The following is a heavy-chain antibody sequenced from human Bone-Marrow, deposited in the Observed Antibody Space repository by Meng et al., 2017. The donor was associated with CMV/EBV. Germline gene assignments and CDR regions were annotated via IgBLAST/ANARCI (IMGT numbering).Heavy chain of an antibody. CDR1: GGSISSGGYY. CDR3: AREWISSPYNWFDP. J-gene: IGHJ5*02. V-gene: IGHV4-31*02. CDR2: IYYSGST. Sequence: SGGSISSGGYYWSWIRQHPGKGLEWIGYIYYSGSTYYNPSLKSRVTISVDTSKNQFSLKLSSVTAADTAVYYCAREWISSPYNWFDPWGQGTLVTRLL. D-gene: IGHD5-12*01.